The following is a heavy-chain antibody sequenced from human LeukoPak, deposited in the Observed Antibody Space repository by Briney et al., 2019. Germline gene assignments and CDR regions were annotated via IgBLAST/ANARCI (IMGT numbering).Heavy chain of an antibody. Sequence: GGSLRLSCAASGFTFSTFAMIWVRQPPGKGLEWVSSIFPSGGEIHYADSVRGRFTISRDNSKSTLPLQMNSLRVEDTAVYYCAQDLAWGAFDHWGRGTLVTVSS. V-gene: IGHV3-23*01. J-gene: IGHJ4*02. CDR3: AQDLAWGAFDH. D-gene: IGHD7-27*01. CDR1: GFTFSTFA. CDR2: IFPSGGEI.